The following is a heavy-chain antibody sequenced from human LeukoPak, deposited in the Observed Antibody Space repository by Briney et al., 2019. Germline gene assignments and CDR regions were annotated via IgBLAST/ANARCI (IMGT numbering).Heavy chain of an antibody. CDR1: GFTFSSYG. V-gene: IGHV3-33*01. CDR2: IWFDGSNK. J-gene: IGHJ4*02. D-gene: IGHD4/OR15-4a*01. CDR3: ARNGGNYIPDY. Sequence: GRSLRLSCAASGFTFSSYGMHWVRQAPGKGLEWVAIIWFDGSNKYYADSVKGRFTISRDDSKNTLYLQMNSLRAEDTAVYYCARNGGNYIPDYWGQGTLVTVSS.